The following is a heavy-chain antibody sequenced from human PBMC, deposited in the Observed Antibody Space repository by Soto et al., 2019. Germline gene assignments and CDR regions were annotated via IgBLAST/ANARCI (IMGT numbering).Heavy chain of an antibody. CDR1: GFTFSRFG. V-gene: IGHV3-30*18. J-gene: IGHJ4*02. D-gene: IGHD6-19*01. Sequence: GSLRLSCAASGFTFSRFGMHWVRQAPGKGLEWVAVISYDGSNKYYADSVKGRFTISRDNSKNTLYLQMNSLRAEDTAVYYCAKDRGARIAVAGLDYWGQGTLVTVSS. CDR3: AKDRGARIAVAGLDY. CDR2: ISYDGSNK.